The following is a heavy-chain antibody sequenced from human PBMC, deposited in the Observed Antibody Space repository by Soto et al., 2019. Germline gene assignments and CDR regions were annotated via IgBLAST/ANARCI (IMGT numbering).Heavy chain of an antibody. CDR1: GFTFSSYG. J-gene: IGHJ4*02. CDR2: IWYDGSNK. Sequence: GGSLRLSCAASGFTFSSYGMHWVRQAPGKWLEWVAVIWYDGSNKYYADSVKGRFTISRDNSKNTLYLQMNSLRAEDTAVYYCARGEYSSSSDYWGQGXLVTVHS. V-gene: IGHV3-33*01. CDR3: ARGEYSSSSDY. D-gene: IGHD6-6*01.